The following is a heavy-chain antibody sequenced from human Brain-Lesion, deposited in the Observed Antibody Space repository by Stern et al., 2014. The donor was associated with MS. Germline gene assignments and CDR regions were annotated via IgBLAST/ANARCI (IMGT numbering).Heavy chain of an antibody. D-gene: IGHD3-16*01. Sequence: VQLVESGPGLVKPSETLSLTCTVSGGSISRSTYYWGWLRLSPGKGWVWMWCCYDGGTTCYNPSLKSQVTISVPMSTTQFSLQLAFVTAADTGLYYCARASGLFEYWGQGVLVTVSS. V-gene: IGHV4-39*01. CDR1: GGSISRSTYY. CDR3: ARASGLFEY. CDR2: CYDGGTT. J-gene: IGHJ4*02.